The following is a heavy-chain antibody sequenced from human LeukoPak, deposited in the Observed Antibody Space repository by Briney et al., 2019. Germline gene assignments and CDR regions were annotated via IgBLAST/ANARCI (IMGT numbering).Heavy chain of an antibody. Sequence: ASVKVSCKASGYTFTSYDISWVRQATGQGLEWMGWMNPNSGNAGYAQRFQGRVTMTRNNSISTAYMELTSLRSEDTVVYYCGRPLQRGSWTQRALDYWGQGTLVTVSS. CDR2: MNPNSGNA. J-gene: IGHJ4*02. CDR3: GRPLQRGSWTQRALDY. CDR1: GYTFTSYD. D-gene: IGHD3-10*01. V-gene: IGHV1-8*01.